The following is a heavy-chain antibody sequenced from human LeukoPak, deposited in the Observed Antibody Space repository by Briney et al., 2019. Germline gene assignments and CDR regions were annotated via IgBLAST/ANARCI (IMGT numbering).Heavy chain of an antibody. J-gene: IGHJ5*02. CDR2: ISYSGST. V-gene: IGHV4-39*01. Sequence: SETLSLTCTVSGGSISSSDYYWGWIRQPPGKGLEWIGSISYSGSTYYNPSLKSRVTISVDTSKNQFSLKLSSVTAADTAVYYCARHSGTFDFYWFDPWGQGTLVTVSS. CDR1: GGSISSSDYY. D-gene: IGHD3-3*01. CDR3: ARHSGTFDFYWFDP.